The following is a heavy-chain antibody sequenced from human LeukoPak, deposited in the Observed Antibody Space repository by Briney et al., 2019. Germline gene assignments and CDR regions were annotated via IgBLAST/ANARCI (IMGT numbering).Heavy chain of an antibody. CDR3: ARVVPRSGGSFDY. CDR2: IYPSDSDT. J-gene: IGHJ4*02. Sequence: PGESLKISCKGSGYSFTSYWIGWVRQMPGKGLEWMGIIYPSDSDTRYSPSFQGQVTISADKSISTAYLQWSSLKASDTAMYYCARVVPRSGGSFDYWGQGTLVTVSS. V-gene: IGHV5-51*01. CDR1: GYSFTSYW. D-gene: IGHD2-15*01.